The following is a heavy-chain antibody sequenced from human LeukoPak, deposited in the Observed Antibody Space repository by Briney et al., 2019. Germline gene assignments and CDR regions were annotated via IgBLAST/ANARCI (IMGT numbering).Heavy chain of an antibody. Sequence: GGTLRLSCAASGFHFSTHGMNWVRQAPGKGLEWVSGISPSGDITYYADSVMGRFTISRDNRKSTVSLQMNSLRAEDTAVYYCTRNSGWYGISWGQGPLVTVSS. CDR1: GFHFSTHG. J-gene: IGHJ4*02. D-gene: IGHD6-19*01. V-gene: IGHV3-23*01. CDR2: ISPSGDIT. CDR3: TRNSGWYGIS.